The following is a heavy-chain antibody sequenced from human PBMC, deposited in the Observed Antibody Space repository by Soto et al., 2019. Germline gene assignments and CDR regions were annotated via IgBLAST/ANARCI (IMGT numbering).Heavy chain of an antibody. Sequence: ASVKVSCKASGYTFTRSGISWVRQAPGQGREWMGWSSTYNGDTNYAQKFQGRATMTTDTSTSTAYMELRRLRSDDTAVYYCAREGVAPYYYYGMDVWGQGTTVTVSS. J-gene: IGHJ6*02. CDR2: SSTYNGDT. CDR1: GYTFTRSG. D-gene: IGHD5-12*01. CDR3: AREGVAPYYYYGMDV. V-gene: IGHV1-18*01.